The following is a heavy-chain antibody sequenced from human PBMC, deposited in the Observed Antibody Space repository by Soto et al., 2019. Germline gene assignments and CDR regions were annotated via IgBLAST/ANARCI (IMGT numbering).Heavy chain of an antibody. D-gene: IGHD3-10*01. J-gene: IGHJ1*01. CDR2: MDPDGDNK. V-gene: IGHV1-8*01. Sequence: QVQLVQSGAEVRKPGASVKVSCRSSGYSFKSYDINWVRQAPGQGLEWMGWMDPDGDNKGYAQKFQDRVTLTRDTSTDTAFMELSGLRSEDTAVYYCARGGGFAVLRGLVRYFDLWGQGTHVTVST. CDR1: GYSFKSYD. CDR3: ARGGGFAVLRGLVRYFDL.